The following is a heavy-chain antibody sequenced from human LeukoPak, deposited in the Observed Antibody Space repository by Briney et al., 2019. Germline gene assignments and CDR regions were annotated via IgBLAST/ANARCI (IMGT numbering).Heavy chain of an antibody. V-gene: IGHV4-39*01. CDR1: GGSISSSSYY. D-gene: IGHD2-2*01. Sequence: SETLSLTCTVSGGSISSSSYYWGWIRQPPGKGLEWIGSIYHSGSTYYNPSLRSRVTISIDTSKNQFSLKLRSVTAADTAVYYCARYLPGYSNTWPGPWGQGTLVTVSS. CDR2: IYHSGST. J-gene: IGHJ5*02. CDR3: ARYLPGYSNTWPGP.